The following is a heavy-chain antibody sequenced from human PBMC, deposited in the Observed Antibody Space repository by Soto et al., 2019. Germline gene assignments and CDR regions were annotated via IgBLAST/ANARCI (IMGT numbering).Heavy chain of an antibody. CDR3: ARPPPLMIGTDAFDI. D-gene: IGHD3-22*01. V-gene: IGHV2-5*01. J-gene: IGHJ3*02. CDR2: IYWNDDK. CDR1: GFSLTTSGAG. Sequence: QITVKESGPTLVKPTQTLTLTCSFSGFSLTTSGAGVGWIRQPPGKPLEWLAVIYWNDDKRYSLSLKTRLTITKANSKTQVVITITNMDPVDTAPYYCARPPPLMIGTDAFDIWGQGTMVTVSS.